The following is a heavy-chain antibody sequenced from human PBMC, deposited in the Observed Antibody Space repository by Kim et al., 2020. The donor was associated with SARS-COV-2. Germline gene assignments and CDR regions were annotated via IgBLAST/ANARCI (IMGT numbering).Heavy chain of an antibody. D-gene: IGHD2-21*01. J-gene: IGHJ4*02. CDR3: ATGPFSIEGKFPPDY. CDR2: FDPEDGET. Sequence: ASVKVSCKVSGYTLTELSMHWVRQAPGKGLEWMGGFDPEDGETIYAQKFQGRVTMTEDTSTDTAYMELSSLRSEDTAVYYCATGPFSIEGKFPPDYWGQGTLVTVSS. CDR1: GYTLTELS. V-gene: IGHV1-24*01.